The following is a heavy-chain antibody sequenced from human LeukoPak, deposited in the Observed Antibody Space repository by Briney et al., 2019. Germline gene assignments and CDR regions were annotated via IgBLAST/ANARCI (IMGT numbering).Heavy chain of an antibody. CDR2: INAGNGNT. CDR1: GYTFTSYA. CDR3: ARGLEYYYDSSGYDTLGY. V-gene: IGHV1-3*03. D-gene: IGHD3-22*01. Sequence: ASVKVSCKASGYTFTSYAMRWVRQAPGQRLEWMGWINAGNGNTKYSQEFQGRVTITRDTSASTAYMELSSLRSEDMAVYYCARGLEYYYDSSGYDTLGYWGQGTLVTVSS. J-gene: IGHJ4*02.